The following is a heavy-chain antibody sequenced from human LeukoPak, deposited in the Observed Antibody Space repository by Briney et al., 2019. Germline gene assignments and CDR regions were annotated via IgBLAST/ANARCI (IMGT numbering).Heavy chain of an antibody. V-gene: IGHV3-23*01. J-gene: IGHJ4*02. D-gene: IGHD5-24*01. CDR1: GFTFSSYA. Sequence: GGSLRLSCAASGFTFSSYAMSWARQATGKGLEWVAAISGSGGSTYYADSVKGRFTISRDNSKSTLFLQMNSLRAEDTAVYYCAKDPRVGSRVATPCHWGQGTLVTVSS. CDR3: AKDPRVGSRVATPCH. CDR2: ISGSGGST.